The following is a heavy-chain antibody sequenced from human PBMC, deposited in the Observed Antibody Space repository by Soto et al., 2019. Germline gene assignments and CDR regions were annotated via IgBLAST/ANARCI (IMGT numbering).Heavy chain of an antibody. CDR1: GFTFSSYA. D-gene: IGHD3-16*02. Sequence: QVQLVESGGGVVQPGRSLRLSCAASGFTFSSYAMHWVRQAPGKGLEWVAVISYDGSNKYYADSVKGRFTISRDNSKNTLYLQMNSLRAEDTAVYYCARYYDYVWGSYPPVGDYFDYWGQGTLVTVSS. CDR3: ARYYDYVWGSYPPVGDYFDY. J-gene: IGHJ4*02. V-gene: IGHV3-30-3*01. CDR2: ISYDGSNK.